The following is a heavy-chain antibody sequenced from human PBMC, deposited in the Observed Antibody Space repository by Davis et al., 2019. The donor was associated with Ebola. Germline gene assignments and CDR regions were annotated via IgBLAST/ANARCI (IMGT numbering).Heavy chain of an antibody. V-gene: IGHV4-30-4*07. CDR3: ARVASYGDYFDY. D-gene: IGHD4-17*01. CDR1: GGSISSGGYS. CDR2: MYYSGST. J-gene: IGHJ4*02. Sequence: SETLSLTCAVSGGSISSGGYSWSWIRQPPGKGLEWIGCMYYSGSTYYNPSLKSRVTISGDTSKNQFSLKLSSVTAADTAVYYCARVASYGDYFDYWGLGTLVTVSS.